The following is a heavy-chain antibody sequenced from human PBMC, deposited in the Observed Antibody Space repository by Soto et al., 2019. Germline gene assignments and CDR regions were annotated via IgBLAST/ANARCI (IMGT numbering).Heavy chain of an antibody. Sequence: GGSQRLSCAASGFPFISYSMNWVRQAPGKGLEWVSSISSSSSYIYYADSVKGRFTISRDNAKNSLYLQMNSLRAEDTAVYYCARPLIAAAGTGFDPWGQGTLVTVSS. CDR1: GFPFISYS. CDR2: ISSSSSYI. D-gene: IGHD6-13*01. CDR3: ARPLIAAAGTGFDP. V-gene: IGHV3-21*01. J-gene: IGHJ5*02.